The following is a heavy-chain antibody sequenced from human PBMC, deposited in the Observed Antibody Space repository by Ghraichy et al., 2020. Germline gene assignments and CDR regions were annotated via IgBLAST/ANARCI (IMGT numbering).Heavy chain of an antibody. CDR3: ARVGSSIARPLYYYYMDV. V-gene: IGHV4-59*01. CDR1: GGSISSYY. CDR2: IYYSGST. J-gene: IGHJ6*03. D-gene: IGHD6-19*01. Sequence: SQTLSLTCTVSGGSISSYYWSWIRQPPGKGLEWIGYIYYSGSTNYNPSLKSRVTISVDTSKNQFSLKLSSVTAADTAVYYCARVGSSIARPLYYYYMDVWGKGTTVTVSS.